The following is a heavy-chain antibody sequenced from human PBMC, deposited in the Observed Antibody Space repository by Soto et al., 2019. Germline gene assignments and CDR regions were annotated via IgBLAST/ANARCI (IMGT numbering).Heavy chain of an antibody. CDR2: VSHSGST. CDR1: GGSISSSSW. D-gene: IGHD1-26*01. V-gene: IGHV4-4*02. CDR3: STGWELRNY. J-gene: IGHJ4*02. Sequence: QVQLQESGPGLVKPSGTLSLTCAVSGGSISSSSWWSWVRQPPGKGLEWIGEVSHSGSTTYNPSRQSRVTISVDKSKNQASLKLTSVTGADTAVYYCSTGWELRNYWGQGTLVTVSS.